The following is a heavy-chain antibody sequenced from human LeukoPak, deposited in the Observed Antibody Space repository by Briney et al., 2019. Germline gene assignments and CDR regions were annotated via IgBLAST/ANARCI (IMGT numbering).Heavy chain of an antibody. V-gene: IGHV4-39*07. CDR2: IYYSGST. Sequence: PGGSLRLSCAASGFTFSSYWMHWIRQPPGKGLEWIGSIYYSGSTYYNPSLKSRVTISVDTSKNQFSLKLSSVTAADTAVYYCARDRVSREHAFDIWGQGTMVTVSS. CDR1: GFTFSSYW. D-gene: IGHD1-26*01. J-gene: IGHJ3*02. CDR3: ARDRVSREHAFDI.